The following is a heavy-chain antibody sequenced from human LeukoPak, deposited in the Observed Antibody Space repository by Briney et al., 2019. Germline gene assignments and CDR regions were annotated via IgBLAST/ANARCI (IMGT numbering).Heavy chain of an antibody. V-gene: IGHV3-23*01. D-gene: IGHD4-23*01. Sequence: GGSLRLSCAASGFTFASYAMSWVRQGPGKGLEWVSAISSTSSTYYADSVKGRFTISRDNSKNTLYLQMNSLRAEDTAVYYCAKDPYGGNSGRIDYWGQGTLVTVSS. J-gene: IGHJ4*02. CDR3: AKDPYGGNSGRIDY. CDR1: GFTFASYA. CDR2: ISSTSST.